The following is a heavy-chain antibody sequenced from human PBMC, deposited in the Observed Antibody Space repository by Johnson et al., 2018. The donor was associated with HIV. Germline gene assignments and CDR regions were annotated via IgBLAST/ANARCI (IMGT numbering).Heavy chain of an antibody. V-gene: IGHV3-30-3*01. D-gene: IGHD6-25*01. J-gene: IGHJ3*02. CDR2: ISYDGSNK. Sequence: QVQLVESGGGVVQPGRSLRLSCAASGFTFSSYAMHWVRQAPGKGLEWVAVISYDGSNKYYADSVKGRFTISRDNSKTTLYLQMNSLRAEDTAVYYCAKDSATDPFDIWGQGTMVTVSS. CDR3: AKDSATDPFDI. CDR1: GFTFSSYA.